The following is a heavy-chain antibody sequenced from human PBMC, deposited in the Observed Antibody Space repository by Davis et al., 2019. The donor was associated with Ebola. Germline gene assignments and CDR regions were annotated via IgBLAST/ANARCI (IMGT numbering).Heavy chain of an antibody. J-gene: IGHJ4*02. CDR1: GGTFSSYT. D-gene: IGHD2-21*02. CDR2: IIPILGIA. CDR3: ARDGDGEVTAIMAY. V-gene: IGHV1-69*04. Sequence: SVKVSCKASGGTFSSYTISWVRQAPGQGLEWMGRIIPILGIANYAQKFQGRVTITADKSTSTAYMELISLRSEETAVYYCARDGDGEVTAIMAYWGQGTLVTVSS.